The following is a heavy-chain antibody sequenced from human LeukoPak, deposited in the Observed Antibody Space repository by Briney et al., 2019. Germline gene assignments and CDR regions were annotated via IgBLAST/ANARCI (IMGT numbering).Heavy chain of an antibody. CDR1: GFTFSNAW. D-gene: IGHD1-7*01. Sequence: GGSLRLSCAASGFTFSNAWMNWVRQAPGKGLEWVGRIKSKTDGGTTEYAAPVKGRFTISRDDSKNTLYLQMNSLRTEDTAVYYCTTEANYNDAWFDPWGQGSLVTVSS. J-gene: IGHJ5*02. CDR3: TTEANYNDAWFDP. CDR2: IKSKTDGGTT. V-gene: IGHV3-15*07.